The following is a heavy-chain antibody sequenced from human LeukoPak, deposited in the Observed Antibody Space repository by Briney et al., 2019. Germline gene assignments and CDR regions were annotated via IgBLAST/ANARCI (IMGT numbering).Heavy chain of an antibody. J-gene: IGHJ5*02. CDR2: IYYSGNT. D-gene: IGHD3-16*01. CDR1: GGSISSSSYY. Sequence: SETLSLTCTVSGGSISSSSYYWGWICQPPGKGLESIANIYYSGNTYYNPSLKSRVTISVDTSKNQFSLKLTSVTAADTAVYYCARHRVYDWNYPIWFDPWGQGTLVTVSS. CDR3: ARHRVYDWNYPIWFDP. V-gene: IGHV4-39*01.